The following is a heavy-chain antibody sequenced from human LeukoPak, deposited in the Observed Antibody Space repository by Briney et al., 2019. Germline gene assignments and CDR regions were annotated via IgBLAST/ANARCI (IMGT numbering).Heavy chain of an antibody. Sequence: GGSLRLSCAASGFTVSSNYMSWVRQAPGKGLEWVSVIYGGGSTSYADSVKGRFSISRDTSKNAVYLQMNSLRAGDTAVYYCARAQFYHDSSTYGPDYWGQGTLVTVSS. J-gene: IGHJ4*02. V-gene: IGHV3-53*01. CDR2: IYGGGST. CDR3: ARAQFYHDSSTYGPDY. CDR1: GFTVSSNY. D-gene: IGHD3-22*01.